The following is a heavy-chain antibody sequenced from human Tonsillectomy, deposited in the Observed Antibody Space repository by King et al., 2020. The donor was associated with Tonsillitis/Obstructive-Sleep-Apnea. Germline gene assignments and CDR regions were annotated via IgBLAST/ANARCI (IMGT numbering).Heavy chain of an antibody. D-gene: IGHD2-2*01. V-gene: IGHV4-34*01. CDR3: ATIPVVPAAPNWFDP. CDR1: GGSFSGYY. CDR2: INHSGST. J-gene: IGHJ5*02. Sequence: VQLQQWGAGLLKPSETLSLTCAVYGGSFSGYYWSWIRQPPGKGLEWIGEINHSGSTNYNPSLKSRVTISVDTSKNQFSLKLGSVTAADTAVYYCATIPVVPAAPNWFDPWGQGTLVTVSS.